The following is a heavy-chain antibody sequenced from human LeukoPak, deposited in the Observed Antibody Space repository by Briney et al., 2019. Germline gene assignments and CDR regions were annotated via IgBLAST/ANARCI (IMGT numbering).Heavy chain of an antibody. CDR3: ARSGRTVTTHFDY. V-gene: IGHV1-18*01. CDR1: GHTFVSYG. D-gene: IGHD4-17*01. Sequence: ASVKVSCKASGHTFVSYGISWVRQAPGQGLEWMGWIGADNANTNYAQKLQGRVTMTTDTSTNTAYMELRSLTSDDTAVYFCARSGRTVTTHFDYWGQGTLVTVSS. CDR2: IGADNANT. J-gene: IGHJ4*02.